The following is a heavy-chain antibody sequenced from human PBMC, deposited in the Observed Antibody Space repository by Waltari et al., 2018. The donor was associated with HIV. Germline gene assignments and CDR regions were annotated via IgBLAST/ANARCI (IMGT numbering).Heavy chain of an antibody. CDR1: GFTFSDSW. V-gene: IGHV3-7*01. CDR3: ARWSVL. J-gene: IGHJ3*01. Sequence: MQLVESGGGLVQPGGSLRLSCLASGFTFSDSWMTWVRQAPGKGVEWVANIKEDGSEMYYVDSVKGRFTISRDNAKNSLFLQMNSLRAEDTAVYHGARWSVLWGQGTMVTVSS. CDR2: IKEDGSEM. D-gene: IGHD3-3*01.